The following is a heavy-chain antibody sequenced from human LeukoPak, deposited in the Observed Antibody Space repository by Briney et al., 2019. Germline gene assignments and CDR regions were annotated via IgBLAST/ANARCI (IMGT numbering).Heavy chain of an antibody. D-gene: IGHD1-26*01. CDR1: GFTVTSNY. CDR2: IYSGGTT. J-gene: IGHJ5*02. Sequence: HPGGSLRLSCAASGFTVTSNYMTWVRQAPGKGLEWVSVIYSGGTTYYAGSVKGRFTISRDNAKNSLYLQMNSLRVEDTALYYCVRDHKGFVGANGKADLWDQGTLVTVSS. V-gene: IGHV3-53*01. CDR3: VRDHKGFVGANGKADL.